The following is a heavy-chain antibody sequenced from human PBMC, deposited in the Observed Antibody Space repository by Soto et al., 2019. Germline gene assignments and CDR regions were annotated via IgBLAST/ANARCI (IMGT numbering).Heavy chain of an antibody. CDR3: AHRVLRTVFGLVTTTAIYFDF. CDR2: IYWDDDK. Sequence: QITLKESGPTVVKPTETLTLTCTFSGFSLTTSGVGVGWVRQSPGKAPEWLALIYWDDDKRHSTSLTSRLTITKDTSKNQVVLTMANVDPADTATYYCAHRVLRTVFGLVTTTAIYFDFWGQGTPVVVSS. J-gene: IGHJ4*02. D-gene: IGHD3-3*01. CDR1: GFSLTTSGVG. V-gene: IGHV2-5*02.